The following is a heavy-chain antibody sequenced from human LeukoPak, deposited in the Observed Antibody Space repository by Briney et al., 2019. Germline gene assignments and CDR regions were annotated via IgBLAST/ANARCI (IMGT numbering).Heavy chain of an antibody. CDR3: ARLLSGGSDGY. Sequence: PGGSLTLSCAASVLTFSSCRMYWLRQAPGKGLEWVAVISYDGSNKDYAASVTRRFTISRDNSKNTLYLPLNSLRAEATAVYYCARLLSGGSDGYWGQGTLVTVSS. D-gene: IGHD2-15*01. CDR2: ISYDGSNK. CDR1: VLTFSSCR. J-gene: IGHJ4*02. V-gene: IGHV3-30-3*01.